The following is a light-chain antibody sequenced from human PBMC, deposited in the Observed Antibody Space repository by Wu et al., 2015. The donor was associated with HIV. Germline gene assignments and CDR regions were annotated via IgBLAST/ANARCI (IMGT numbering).Light chain of an antibody. CDR3: QQSYSAPRT. Sequence: DIRMTQSPSSLSASVGDRVTISCRASQSISSYLNWYQRKPGKAPKLLIYAASDLQSGVPSRFSGGRSGTDFTLTISSLQPEDFATYYCQQSYSAPRTFGPGTKVDIK. CDR2: AAS. V-gene: IGKV1-39*01. CDR1: QSISSY. J-gene: IGKJ3*01.